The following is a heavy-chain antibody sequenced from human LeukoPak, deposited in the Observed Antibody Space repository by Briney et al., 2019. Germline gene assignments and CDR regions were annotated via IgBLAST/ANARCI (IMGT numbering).Heavy chain of an antibody. CDR3: VGPRDQLLNAFDI. V-gene: IGHV1-69*05. CDR1: GGTFSSYA. CDR2: IIPIFGTA. D-gene: IGHD2-2*01. Sequence: ASVKVSCKASGGTFSSYAISWVRQAPGQGLEWMGRIIPIFGTANYAQKFQGRVTTTTDESTSTAYMELSSLRSEDTAVYYCVGPRDQLLNAFDIWGQGTMVTVSS. J-gene: IGHJ3*02.